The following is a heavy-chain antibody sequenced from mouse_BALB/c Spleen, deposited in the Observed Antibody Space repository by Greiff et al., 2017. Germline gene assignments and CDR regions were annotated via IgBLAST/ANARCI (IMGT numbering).Heavy chain of an antibody. CDR1: GLTFSSFG. CDR2: ISSGSSTI. Sequence: EVQRVESGGGLVQPGGSRKLSCAASGLTFSSFGMHWVRQAPEKGLEWVAYISSGSSTIYYADTVKGRFTISRDNPKNTLFLQMTSLRSEDTAMYYCARSNRYDDGDAMDYWGQGTSVTVSS. J-gene: IGHJ4*01. V-gene: IGHV5-17*02. D-gene: IGHD2-14*01. CDR3: ARSNRYDDGDAMDY.